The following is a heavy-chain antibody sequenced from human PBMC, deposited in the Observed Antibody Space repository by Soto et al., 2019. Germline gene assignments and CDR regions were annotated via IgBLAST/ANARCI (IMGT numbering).Heavy chain of an antibody. CDR2: ISGSGGST. J-gene: IGHJ4*02. CDR1: GFTFSSDA. Sequence: EVQLLESGGGLVQPGGSLRLSCAASGFTFSSDAMSWVRQAPGKGLEWVSAISGSGGSTYYADSVKGRFTISRDNSKNTLYLQMSSLRAEDTAVYYCSIRRYDILTGLYYFDYWGQGTLVTVSS. V-gene: IGHV3-23*01. D-gene: IGHD3-9*01. CDR3: SIRRYDILTGLYYFDY.